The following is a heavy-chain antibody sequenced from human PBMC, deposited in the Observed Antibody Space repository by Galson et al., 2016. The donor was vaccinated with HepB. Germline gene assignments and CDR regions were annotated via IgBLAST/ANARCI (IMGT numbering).Heavy chain of an antibody. V-gene: IGHV3-21*01. Sequence: SLRLSCAASEFTFSNYRMNWVRQAPGKGLEWVSFISSSTSYIYYADSVKGRFTISRDNAKNSLYRQMNSLRAEDTAVYYCARDSSAGDISWGQGTLVTVSS. D-gene: IGHD2-21*02. CDR1: EFTFSNYR. CDR3: ARDSSAGDIS. J-gene: IGHJ4*02. CDR2: ISSSTSYI.